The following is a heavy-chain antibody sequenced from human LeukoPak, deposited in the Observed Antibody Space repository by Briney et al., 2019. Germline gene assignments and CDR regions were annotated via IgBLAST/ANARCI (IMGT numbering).Heavy chain of an antibody. D-gene: IGHD1-1*01. J-gene: IGHJ4*02. Sequence: PGGSLRLSCAVSRFSINSYSWRCVRQAPGKGLEWVSGILGSGGSTYYADSVNGRFSIFRDNSKHEMYLQMNSRSVEDTGMYFWAGRNALYHFDYWGLGTLITVSS. V-gene: IGHV3-23*01. CDR2: ILGSGGST. CDR1: RFSINSYS. CDR3: AGRNALYHFDY.